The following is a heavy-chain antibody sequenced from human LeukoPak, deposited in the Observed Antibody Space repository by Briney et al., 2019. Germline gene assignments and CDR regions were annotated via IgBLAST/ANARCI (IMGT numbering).Heavy chain of an antibody. CDR2: ISGSGGST. J-gene: IGHJ4*02. CDR1: GFTFSSYA. Sequence: PGGSLRLSCAASGFTFSSYAMSWVRQAPGKGLEWVSAISGSGGSTYYAASVKGRFNISRDNTTNTLYLQMNSLRAEDTAVYYCAKEGMTMIVVDSWGQGNLVTVSS. D-gene: IGHD3-22*01. V-gene: IGHV3-23*01. CDR3: AKEGMTMIVVDS.